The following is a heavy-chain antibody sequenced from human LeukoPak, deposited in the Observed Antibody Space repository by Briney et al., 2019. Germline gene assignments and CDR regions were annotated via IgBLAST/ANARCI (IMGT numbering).Heavy chain of an antibody. V-gene: IGHV1-69*13. CDR2: IIPIFGTK. J-gene: IGHJ6*04. Sequence: SVKVSCKVSGGTFSRYGISWVRQAPGQGLEWMGRIIPIFGTKNYAQKFQGRVTITADESTSTVYMELSRMRSAETAIYYCGRSGSYDVLSGYYMYGMDVWGKGTTVIVSS. CDR3: GRSGSYDVLSGYYMYGMDV. CDR1: GGTFSRYG. D-gene: IGHD3-3*01.